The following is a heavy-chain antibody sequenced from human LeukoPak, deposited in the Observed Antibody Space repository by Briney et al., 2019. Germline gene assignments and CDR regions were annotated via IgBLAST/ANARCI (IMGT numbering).Heavy chain of an antibody. D-gene: IGHD6-13*01. Sequence: GGSLRLSCTASGFTFGDYAMSWVRQAPGKGLEWVGFIRSKAYGGTTEYAASVKGRFTISRDDSKSIAYLQMNSLKTEDTAVYYCTRDLPAAAGLPLDCWGQGTLVTVSS. CDR1: GFTFGDYA. V-gene: IGHV3-49*04. J-gene: IGHJ4*02. CDR2: IRSKAYGGTT. CDR3: TRDLPAAAGLPLDC.